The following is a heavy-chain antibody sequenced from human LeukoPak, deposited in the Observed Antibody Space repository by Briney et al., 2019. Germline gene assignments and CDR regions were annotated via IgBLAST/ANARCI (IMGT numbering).Heavy chain of an antibody. J-gene: IGHJ4*02. D-gene: IGHD6-13*01. CDR3: AREGITAAADY. Sequence: GGSLRLSCAASGFTFSSYWMSWVRQAPGKGLEWVANVKQDGSEKYYVDSVKGRFTISRDNAKNSLFLQMNSLRAEDTAVYYCAREGITAAADYWGQGTLVTVSS. CDR2: VKQDGSEK. CDR1: GFTFSSYW. V-gene: IGHV3-7*01.